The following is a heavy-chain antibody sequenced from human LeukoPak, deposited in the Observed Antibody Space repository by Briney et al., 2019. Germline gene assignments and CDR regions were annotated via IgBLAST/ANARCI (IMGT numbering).Heavy chain of an antibody. J-gene: IGHJ5*02. Sequence: GGSLRLSCAASGFTFSSYSMNWVRQAPGKGLEWVSSISSSSSYIYYADSVKGRFTISRDNAKNSLYLQMNSLRAEDTAVYYCARVTEYYDFWSGYHSWFDPWGQGTLVTVSS. D-gene: IGHD3-3*01. CDR2: ISSSSSYI. CDR1: GFTFSSYS. V-gene: IGHV3-21*01. CDR3: ARVTEYYDFWSGYHSWFDP.